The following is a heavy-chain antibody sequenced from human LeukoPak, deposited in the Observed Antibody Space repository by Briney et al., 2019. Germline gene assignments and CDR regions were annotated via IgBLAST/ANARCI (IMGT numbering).Heavy chain of an antibody. D-gene: IGHD3-10*01. CDR2: IYYSGST. V-gene: IGHV4-30-4*01. CDR1: GGSISSGDYY. Sequence: SQTLSLTCTVSGGSISSGDYYWSWIRQPPGKGLEWIGYIYYSGSTYYNPSLKSRVTISVDTSKNQFSLKLSSVTAADTAVYYCARDHRATHYGSGGSRGGWFDPWGQGTLVTVSS. J-gene: IGHJ5*02. CDR3: ARDHRATHYGSGGSRGGWFDP.